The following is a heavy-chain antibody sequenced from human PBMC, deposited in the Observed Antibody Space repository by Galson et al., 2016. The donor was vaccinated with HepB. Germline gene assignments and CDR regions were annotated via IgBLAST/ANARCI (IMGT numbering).Heavy chain of an antibody. V-gene: IGHV3-23*01. J-gene: IGHJ1*01. CDR2: ISGSGGHT. CDR3: AKYSSGYNPEYFHH. D-gene: IGHD3-22*01. CDR1: GFTFSSYA. Sequence: SLRLSCAASGFTFSSYAMSWVRQAPGKGLEWVSAISGSGGHTYYTDSVKGRFTISRDDSKNTLYLQVNSLRAEDTAVYYCAKYSSGYNPEYFHHWGQGTLVTVPS.